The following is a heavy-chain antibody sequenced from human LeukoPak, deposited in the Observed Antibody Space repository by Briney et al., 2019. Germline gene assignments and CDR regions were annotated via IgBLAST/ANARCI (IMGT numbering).Heavy chain of an antibody. J-gene: IGHJ4*02. CDR1: GFTFSSYS. CDR2: ISSSSSYI. D-gene: IGHD6-13*01. Sequence: GGSLRLSCAASGFTFSSYSMNWVRQAPGKGLEWVSSISSSSSYIYYADSVKGRFTISRDNAKNSLYLQMNSLRAEDTAVYYCARVSGSSYPYVSRGNDYWGQGTLVTVSS. CDR3: ARVSGSSYPYVSRGNDY. V-gene: IGHV3-21*01.